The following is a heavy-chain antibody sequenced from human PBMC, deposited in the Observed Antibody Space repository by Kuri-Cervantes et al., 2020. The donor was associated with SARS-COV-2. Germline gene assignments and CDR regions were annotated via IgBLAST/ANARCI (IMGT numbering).Heavy chain of an antibody. V-gene: IGHV1-8*03. CDR1: GYTFTSYD. CDR3: AREGPTNWNYDY. Sequence: ASVKVSCKASGYTFTSYDINWVRQATGQGLEWMGWMSPNSGNTGYAQKFQGRVTITRNTSISTAYMELSSLRSEDTAVYYCAREGPTNWNYDYWGQGTLVTVSS. J-gene: IGHJ4*02. D-gene: IGHD1-7*01. CDR2: MSPNSGNT.